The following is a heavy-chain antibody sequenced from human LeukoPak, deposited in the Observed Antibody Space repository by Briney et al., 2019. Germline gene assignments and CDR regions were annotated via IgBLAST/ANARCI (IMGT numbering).Heavy chain of an antibody. V-gene: IGHV3-9*03. D-gene: IGHD1-26*01. J-gene: IGHJ4*02. CDR1: GFTFDDYA. CDR3: AREGLEGAKDY. Sequence: GRSLRLSCAASGFTFDDYAMHWVRQAPGKGLEWVSGISWNSGSIGYADSVKGRFTISRDNAENSLYLQMNSLRAEDMAVYYCAREGLEGAKDYWGQGTLVTVSS. CDR2: ISWNSGSI.